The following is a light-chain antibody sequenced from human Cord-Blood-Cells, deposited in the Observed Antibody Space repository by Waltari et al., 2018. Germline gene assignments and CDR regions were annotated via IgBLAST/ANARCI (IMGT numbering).Light chain of an antibody. Sequence: QSALTQPASVSGSPGQSITISCTGTSSDVGGYNYVSWYQQHPGKAPKLMIYDVSKRPSGVSTRFSGSKSGNTPSLTISGLQAEDEADYYCSSYTSSRVFGGGTKLTVL. CDR1: SSDVGGYNY. V-gene: IGLV2-14*01. CDR3: SSYTSSRV. J-gene: IGLJ3*02. CDR2: DVS.